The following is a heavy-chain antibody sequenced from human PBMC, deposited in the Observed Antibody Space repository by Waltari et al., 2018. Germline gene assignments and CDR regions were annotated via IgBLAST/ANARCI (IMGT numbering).Heavy chain of an antibody. J-gene: IGHJ4*02. D-gene: IGHD3-3*01. Sequence: QVQLQESGPGLVKPSQTLSLTCTVSGGSISSGDYYWSWIRQPPGKGLAWIGYIYYSVSTYYNPSLKSRVTISVDTSKNQFSLKLSSVTAADTAVYYCARAPGIFGVVTPFDYWGQGTLVTVSS. V-gene: IGHV4-30-4*08. CDR3: ARAPGIFGVVTPFDY. CDR2: IYYSVST. CDR1: GGSISSGDYY.